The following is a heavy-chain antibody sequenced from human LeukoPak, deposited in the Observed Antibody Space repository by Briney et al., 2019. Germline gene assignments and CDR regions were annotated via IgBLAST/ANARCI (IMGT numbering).Heavy chain of an antibody. CDR3: TADVSDSSGYCHDY. V-gene: IGHV3-15*01. CDR1: GFSLSSAW. CDR2: IKREVDGGTE. D-gene: IGHD3-22*01. Sequence: GGSLRLSXVASGFSLSSAWMSWVRQAPGQGLEWVGRIKREVDGGTENYAAHVKGRFTISRDDSKNTLYLQMNSLQTEDTGVYYCTADVSDSSGYCHDYWGQGTQVTVSS. J-gene: IGHJ4*02.